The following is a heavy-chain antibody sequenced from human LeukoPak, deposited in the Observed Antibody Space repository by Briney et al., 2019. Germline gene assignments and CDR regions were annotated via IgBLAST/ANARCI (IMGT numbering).Heavy chain of an antibody. J-gene: IGHJ6*04. CDR3: ARLVVPAARGDYYYYGMDV. CDR1: GGTFSRYA. CDR2: IIPIFGTP. V-gene: IGHV1-69*06. Sequence: GSSVKVSCKASGGTFSRYAISWVRQAPGQGLEWMGGIIPIFGTPNYAQKFQGRVTITADKTTSTVYMDVSSLRSEDTGVYYCARLVVPAARGDYYYYGMDVRGKGTTVIVSS. D-gene: IGHD2-2*01.